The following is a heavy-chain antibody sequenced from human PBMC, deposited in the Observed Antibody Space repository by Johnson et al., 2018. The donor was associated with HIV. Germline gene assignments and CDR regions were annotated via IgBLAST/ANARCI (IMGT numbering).Heavy chain of an antibody. D-gene: IGHD5-24*01. V-gene: IGHV3-30*02. CDR1: GFTFSSYG. J-gene: IGHJ3*02. CDR2: IRYDGGNK. CDR3: ARACRDGYTCDVFDI. Sequence: QVRLVESGGGVVQPGGSRRLSCAASGFTFSSYGMHWVRQAPGKGLQWVAFIRYDGGNKYYADSVTGRFTISRDNSKNTLYLQMNSLRAEDTAVYYCARACRDGYTCDVFDIWGQGTLVTVSS.